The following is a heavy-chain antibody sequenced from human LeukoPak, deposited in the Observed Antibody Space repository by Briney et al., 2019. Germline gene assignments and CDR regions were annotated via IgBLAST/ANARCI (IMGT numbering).Heavy chain of an antibody. V-gene: IGHV4-59*01. CDR3: GRRPAVGGPIDN. CDR2: IYSSGTT. CDR1: GGSLHRSF. J-gene: IGHJ4*02. D-gene: IGHD1-26*01. Sequence: SETLSLTCVVSGGSLHRSFWTWVRQPPGQGLEWIGRIYSSGTTDYSPSLKSRLTISIDTSKNQFSLRLASVTAADTAVYYCGRRPAVGGPIDNWGQGILVAVSS.